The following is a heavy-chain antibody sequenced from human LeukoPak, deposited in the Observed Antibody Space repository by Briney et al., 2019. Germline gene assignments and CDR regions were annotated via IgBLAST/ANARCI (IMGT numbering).Heavy chain of an antibody. J-gene: IGHJ4*02. V-gene: IGHV4-59*01. CDR1: GGSISSYY. CDR2: IYYSGST. D-gene: IGHD5-18*01. CDR3: ARGRKYSYGYRVNELGSGYFDN. Sequence: SETLSHTCTVSGGSISSYYWSWIRQPPGKGLEWIGYIYYSGSTNYNPSLKSPVTISVDTSKNQFSLKLSSVTAADTAVYYCARGRKYSYGYRVNELGSGYFDNWGQGTLVTVSS.